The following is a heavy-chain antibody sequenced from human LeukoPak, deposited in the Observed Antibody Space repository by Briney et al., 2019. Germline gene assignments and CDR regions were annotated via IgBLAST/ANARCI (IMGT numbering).Heavy chain of an antibody. CDR3: ARGYSNAFEYYYYGMDV. V-gene: IGHV4-59*12. D-gene: IGHD4-11*01. J-gene: IGHJ6*02. Sequence: SETLSLTCTVSGGSISSYYWIWIRQPPGKGLEWIGYIYYSGSTNYNPSLNSRVTISVDTSKNQFSLKLSSVTAADTAVYYCARGYSNAFEYYYYGMDVWGQGTTVTVSS. CDR2: IYYSGST. CDR1: GGSISSYY.